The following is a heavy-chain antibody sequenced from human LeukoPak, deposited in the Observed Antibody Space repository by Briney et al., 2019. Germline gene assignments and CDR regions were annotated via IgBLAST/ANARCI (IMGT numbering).Heavy chain of an antibody. CDR2: ISSSGSTI. CDR1: GFTFSSYE. J-gene: IGHJ4*02. D-gene: IGHD6-6*01. Sequence: PGGSLRLSCAASGFTFSSYEMNWVRQAPGKGLEWVSYISSSGSTIYYADSVKGRFTISRDNAKNSLYLQMNSLRAEDTAVYYCAKDEGSSGPYYFDYWGQGTLVTVSS. V-gene: IGHV3-48*03. CDR3: AKDEGSSGPYYFDY.